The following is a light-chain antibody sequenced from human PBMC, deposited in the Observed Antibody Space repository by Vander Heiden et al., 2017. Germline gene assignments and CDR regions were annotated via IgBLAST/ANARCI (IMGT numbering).Light chain of an antibody. Sequence: QSALTQPPSASGSPGQSVTISCTGTSSDVGAYKYVSWYHHHPGKAPKLMIYEVSHRPSGVPDRFSGSKSGNTASLTVSGLQAEDEAHYYCTSYAGSNNFVVFGAGTKLTVL. CDR2: EVS. J-gene: IGLJ2*01. V-gene: IGLV2-8*01. CDR3: TSYAGSNNFVV. CDR1: SSDVGAYKY.